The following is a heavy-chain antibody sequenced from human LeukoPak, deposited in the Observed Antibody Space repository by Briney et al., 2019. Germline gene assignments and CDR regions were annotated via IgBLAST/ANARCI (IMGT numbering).Heavy chain of an antibody. J-gene: IGHJ4*02. V-gene: IGHV4-4*07. D-gene: IGHD3-10*01. Sequence: PSETLSLTCTVSGGSISSYYWSWIRQPAGKGLEWIGRIYTSGSTNYNPSLKSRVTMSVDTSKNQFSPKLSSVTAADTAVYFCAREVIIRGVTHFDYWGQGALVTVSS. CDR3: AREVIIRGVTHFDY. CDR2: IYTSGST. CDR1: GGSISSYY.